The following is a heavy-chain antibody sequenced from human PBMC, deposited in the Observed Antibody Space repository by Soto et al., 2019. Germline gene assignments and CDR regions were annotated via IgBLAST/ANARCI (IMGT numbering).Heavy chain of an antibody. D-gene: IGHD3-3*01. CDR3: AREEWTDRRPYLYSGMDV. V-gene: IGHV3-23*01. CDR1: GFTFSIYA. Sequence: EVQLLESGGGSVQPGGSLKLSCAVSGFTFSIYAMCWVRQAPGRGPEWVAGISDDGDRTYYADSAKGRFTISRDNSKNTLYLQMNSLRAEDTAVYYCAREEWTDRRPYLYSGMDVWGQGTTVTVSS. J-gene: IGHJ6*02. CDR2: ISDDGDRT.